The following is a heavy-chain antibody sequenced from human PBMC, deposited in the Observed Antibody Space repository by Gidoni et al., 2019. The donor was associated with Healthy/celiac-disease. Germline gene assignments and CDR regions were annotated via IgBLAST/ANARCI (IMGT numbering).Heavy chain of an antibody. CDR2: INHSGST. Sequence: QVQLQQWGAGLLKPSETLSLTCAVYGGSFSGYYWSWIRQPPGKGLEWIGEINHSGSTNYNPSLKSRVTISVDTSKNQFSLKLSSVTAADTAVYYCARGSRVNILWWCLDVWGQGTTVTVSS. CDR1: GGSFSGYY. J-gene: IGHJ6*02. V-gene: IGHV4-34*01. D-gene: IGHD2-21*01. CDR3: ARGSRVNILWWCLDV.